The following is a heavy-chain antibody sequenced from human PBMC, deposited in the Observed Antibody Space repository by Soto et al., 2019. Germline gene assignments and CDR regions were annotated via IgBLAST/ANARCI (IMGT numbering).Heavy chain of an antibody. Sequence: SETLSLTCAVSGGSISSGGYSWSWIRQPPGKGLEWIGYIYHSGSTYYNPSLKSRVTISVDRSKNQFSLKLSSVTAADTAVYYCARDRFGTFDYWGQGTLVTVSS. V-gene: IGHV4-30-2*01. D-gene: IGHD1-1*01. CDR3: ARDRFGTFDY. CDR2: IYHSGST. J-gene: IGHJ4*02. CDR1: GGSISSGGYS.